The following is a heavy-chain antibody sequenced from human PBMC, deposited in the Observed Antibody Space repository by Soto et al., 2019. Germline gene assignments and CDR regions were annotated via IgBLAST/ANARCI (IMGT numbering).Heavy chain of an antibody. D-gene: IGHD2-2*02. CDR2: IWYDGSNK. CDR1: GFTFSSYG. V-gene: IGHV3-33*01. J-gene: IGHJ6*02. CDR3: ARGGGYCSSTSCYIYYYGMDV. Sequence: QVQLVESGGGVVQPGRSLRLSCAASGFTFSSYGMHWVRQAPGKGLEWVAVIWYDGSNKYYADSVKGRFTISRDNSKNXLXLXXNSLRAEDTAVYYCARGGGYCSSTSCYIYYYGMDVWGQGTTVTVSS.